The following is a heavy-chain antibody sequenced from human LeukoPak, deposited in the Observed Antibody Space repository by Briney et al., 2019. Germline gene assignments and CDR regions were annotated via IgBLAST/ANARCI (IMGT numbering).Heavy chain of an antibody. CDR2: ISGSGGST. V-gene: IGHV3-23*01. J-gene: IGHJ4*02. CDR1: GFTFSSYA. D-gene: IGHD3-10*01. Sequence: PGGSLRLSCAASGFTFSSYAMSWVRQAPGKGLEWVSAISGSGGSTYYADSVKGRFTISRDNSKNTLYLQMNSLRAEDTAVYYCARVLRLLWFGGRYYFDYWGQGTLVTVSS. CDR3: ARVLRLLWFGGRYYFDY.